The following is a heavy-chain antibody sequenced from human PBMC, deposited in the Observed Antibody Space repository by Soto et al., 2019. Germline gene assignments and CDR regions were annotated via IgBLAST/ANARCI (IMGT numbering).Heavy chain of an antibody. D-gene: IGHD6-13*01. CDR2: INHRGSA. CDR3: ARYNEASGTYSFDL. Sequence: SETLSLTCAVSGASVSSTYWWSWVRQPPGKGPEWIGEINHRGSANYNPSLKSRVTISVDISKSQFSLRLTSVTAADTAVYYWARYNEASGTYSFDLWGQGAMGTVS. CDR1: GASVSSTYW. V-gene: IGHV4-4*02. J-gene: IGHJ4*02.